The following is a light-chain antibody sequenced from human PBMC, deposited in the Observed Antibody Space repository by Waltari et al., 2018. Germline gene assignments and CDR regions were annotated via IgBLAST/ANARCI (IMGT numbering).Light chain of an antibody. Sequence: QSALTQPPSASGSPGQSVTISCTGTSSDVGGYNYVSWYQQHPGKAPKLMISEVSKRPSGVPDRCSGSKSGNTASRTVAGLQAEDEADYYCSSYTGTNNLVVFGGGTKLTVL. CDR1: SSDVGGYNY. CDR2: EVS. J-gene: IGLJ3*02. CDR3: SSYTGTNNLVV. V-gene: IGLV2-8*01.